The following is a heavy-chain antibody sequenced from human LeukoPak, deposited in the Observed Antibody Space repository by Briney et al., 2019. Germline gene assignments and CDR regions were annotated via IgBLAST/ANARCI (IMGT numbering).Heavy chain of an antibody. Sequence: GGSLRLSCAASGFTFSSYGMHWVRQAPGKGLEWVAVISYDGSNKYYADSVKGRFTISRDNSKNTLYLQMNSLRAEDTAVYYCAKGTRQRDGYNSYFDYWGQGTLVTVSS. V-gene: IGHV3-30*18. D-gene: IGHD5-24*01. CDR2: ISYDGSNK. J-gene: IGHJ4*02. CDR3: AKGTRQRDGYNSYFDY. CDR1: GFTFSSYG.